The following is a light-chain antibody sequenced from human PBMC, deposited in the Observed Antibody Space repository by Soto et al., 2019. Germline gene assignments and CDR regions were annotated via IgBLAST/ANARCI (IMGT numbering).Light chain of an antibody. Sequence: QSVLTQPPSASGTPGQRVTISCSGSRSNIGSNPVNWYQQLPGTAPKLLIYGNDQRPSGVPDRFSGSKSGTSASLAISELQSEDEADYSCAAWDGRLNGRVFGGGTQLTVL. CDR1: RSNIGSNP. V-gene: IGLV1-44*01. J-gene: IGLJ2*01. CDR2: GND. CDR3: AAWDGRLNGRV.